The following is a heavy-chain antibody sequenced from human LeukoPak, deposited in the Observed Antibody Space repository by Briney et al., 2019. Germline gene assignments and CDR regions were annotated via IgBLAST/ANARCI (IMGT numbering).Heavy chain of an antibody. CDR1: GYTFSSYG. CDR2: ISAYNGHT. CDR3: ARSGYCSGGGCLNWFDP. Sequence: ASVKVSCKASGYTFSSYGISWVRQAPGQGLEWMGWISAYNGHTNYAQKLQGRVTMTTDTSTSTAYMELRSLRSDDTAVYYCARSGYCSGGGCLNWFDPWGQGTLVTVSS. J-gene: IGHJ5*02. D-gene: IGHD2-15*01. V-gene: IGHV1-18*01.